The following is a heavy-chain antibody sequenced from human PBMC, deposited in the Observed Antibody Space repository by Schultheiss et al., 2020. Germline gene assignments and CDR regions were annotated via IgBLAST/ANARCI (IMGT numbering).Heavy chain of an antibody. CDR1: GYTFTSYG. D-gene: IGHD3-10*01. Sequence: AAVKGSCKASGYTFTSYGISWVRQAPGQGLEWMGWISAYNGNTNYAQKLQGRVTMTTDTSTSTAYMELRSLRSDDTAVYYCARTHYYGSGSYYTHNWFDPWGQGTLVTVSS. J-gene: IGHJ5*02. V-gene: IGHV1-18*01. CDR2: ISAYNGNT. CDR3: ARTHYYGSGSYYTHNWFDP.